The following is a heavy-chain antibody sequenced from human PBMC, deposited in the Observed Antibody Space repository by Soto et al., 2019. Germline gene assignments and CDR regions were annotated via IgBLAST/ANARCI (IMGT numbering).Heavy chain of an antibody. V-gene: IGHV4-31*03. CDR3: ARVSDILTGYYSYFDY. J-gene: IGHJ4*02. Sequence: QVQLQESGPGLVKPSQTLSLTCTVSGGSISSGGYYWSWIRQHPGKGLEWIGYIYYSGSTYYNPSLKSRVNISVDTSKNQFSLKLSFVTAADTAVYYCARVSDILTGYYSYFDYWGQGTLVNVSS. D-gene: IGHD3-9*01. CDR2: IYYSGST. CDR1: GGSISSGGYY.